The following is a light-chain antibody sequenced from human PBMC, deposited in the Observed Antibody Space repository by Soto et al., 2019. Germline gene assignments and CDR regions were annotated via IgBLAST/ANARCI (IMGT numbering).Light chain of an antibody. J-gene: IGKJ2*01. V-gene: IGKV1-39*01. CDR2: TAS. CDR1: QSIGSN. CDR3: QQTYVIPQT. Sequence: DIQLTQSPSSLSASVGDRVSITCRATQSIGSNLCWYQQKPGKAPDLLIYTASTLQSGVPSRFSGSGYATDFTLTISSLQAEDVATYFCQQTYVIPQTFGQGTKVEVK.